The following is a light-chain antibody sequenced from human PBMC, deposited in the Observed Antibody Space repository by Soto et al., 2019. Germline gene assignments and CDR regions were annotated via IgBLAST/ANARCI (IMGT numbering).Light chain of an antibody. CDR2: GAS. CDR3: QQYGSSPLWT. V-gene: IGKV3-20*01. J-gene: IGKJ1*01. CDR1: QSVSSSY. Sequence: EIVVTQSPFTRSFCPLEIATLSCRASQSVSSSYLAWYQQRPGQAPRLLIYGASSRATGIPDRFSGSGSGTDFTLTISRLEPEDFAVYYCQQYGSSPLWTFGQGTKVDI.